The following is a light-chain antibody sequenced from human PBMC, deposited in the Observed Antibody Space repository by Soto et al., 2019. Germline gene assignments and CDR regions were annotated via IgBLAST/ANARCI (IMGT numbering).Light chain of an antibody. J-gene: IGKJ5*01. V-gene: IGKV3-15*01. CDR1: QSVSGK. Sequence: EVLMTQSPATLSVSPGERATLSCRASQSVSGKLAWYQQKPGQAPRLLIYDASTRATGIPARFIGSGSGTDFTLTISSLEPEDFAVYYCQQRQYWPPITFGQGTRLEIK. CDR2: DAS. CDR3: QQRQYWPPIT.